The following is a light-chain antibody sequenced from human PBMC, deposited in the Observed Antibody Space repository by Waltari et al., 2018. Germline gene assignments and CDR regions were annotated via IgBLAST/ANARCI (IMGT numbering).Light chain of an antibody. V-gene: IGKV3-20*01. J-gene: IGKJ1*01. CDR1: QSVGRT. CDR2: GAS. Sequence: EIVLTQSPCTLSLSPGERATLSCRASQSVGRTLAWYQQKPGQAPRLLIYGASSRATGTPDRFSGSGSGTDFSLTISRLEPEDFAVYYCQHYVRLPATFGQGTKVEIK. CDR3: QHYVRLPAT.